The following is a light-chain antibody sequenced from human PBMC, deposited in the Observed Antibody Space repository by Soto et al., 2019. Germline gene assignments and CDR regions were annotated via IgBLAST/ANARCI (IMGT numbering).Light chain of an antibody. CDR3: QQYGSAPWT. V-gene: IGKV3-20*01. CDR1: QSVSSNY. Sequence: EIVLTQSPGTLSLSPGERATISCRASQSVSSNYLAWYQQKPGQAPRLLIDAASNRASGIPDRFGGSGSGADFTLTVSRLEPEDFAVYYCQQYGSAPWTFGQGTKVEI. CDR2: AAS. J-gene: IGKJ1*01.